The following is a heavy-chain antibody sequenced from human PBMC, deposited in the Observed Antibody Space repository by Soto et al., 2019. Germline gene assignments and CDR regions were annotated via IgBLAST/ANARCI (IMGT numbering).Heavy chain of an antibody. CDR1: GFTVNSNY. Sequence: GGSLRLSCTASGFTVNSNYMTWVRQAPGKGLEWVSVIYTGGSTYYADSVKGRFTISRDNSKNTLYLQMNSLRAEDTAVYYCAASVMVRGVTWFDPWGQGTLVTVSS. CDR2: IYTGGST. J-gene: IGHJ5*02. CDR3: AASVMVRGVTWFDP. D-gene: IGHD3-10*01. V-gene: IGHV3-66*01.